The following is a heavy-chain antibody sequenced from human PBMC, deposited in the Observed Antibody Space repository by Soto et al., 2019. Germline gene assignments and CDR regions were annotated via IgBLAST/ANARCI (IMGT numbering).Heavy chain of an antibody. CDR2: IYPGDSDT. CDR1: GYSFTRYW. Sequence: PGESLKISWKGSGYSFTRYWIGWVRQLPGKGLEWMGIIYPGDSDTRYSPSFQGQVTISADKSISTAYLQWSSLKASDTAMYYCARHSAGDYIFICYQRDNQYYFVFSGEGLLVTV. D-gene: IGHD3-9*01. J-gene: IGHJ4*02. V-gene: IGHV5-51*01. CDR3: ARHSAGDYIFICYQRDNQYYFVF.